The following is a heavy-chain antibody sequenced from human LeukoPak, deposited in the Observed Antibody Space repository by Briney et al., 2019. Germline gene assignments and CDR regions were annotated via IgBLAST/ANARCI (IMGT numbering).Heavy chain of an antibody. D-gene: IGHD5-18*01. Sequence: PSETLSLTCAVYGGSFSGYYWSWIRQPAGKGLEWIGRIYTSGSTNYNPSLKSRVTMSVDTSKNQFSLKLSSVTAADTAVYYCARLDGYSYGYDYYYGMDVWGQGTTVTVSS. CDR2: IYTSGST. J-gene: IGHJ6*02. V-gene: IGHV4-59*10. CDR1: GGSFSGYY. CDR3: ARLDGYSYGYDYYYGMDV.